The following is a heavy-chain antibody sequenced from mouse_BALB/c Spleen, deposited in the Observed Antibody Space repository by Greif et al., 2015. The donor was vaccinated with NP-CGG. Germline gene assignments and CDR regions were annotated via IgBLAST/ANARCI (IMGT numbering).Heavy chain of an antibody. CDR3: VRAQTGRAVGYFDY. J-gene: IGHJ2*01. CDR2: IWTGGGT. V-gene: IGHV2-9-2*01. D-gene: IGHD3-2*01. Sequence: VKLMESGPGLVAPSQSLSITCTVSGFSLTSYDISWIRQPPGKGLEWLGVIWTGGGTNYNSAFMSRLSISKDNSKSQVFLKRKGLETDDTAIYYCVRAQTGRAVGYFDYWGQGTTLTVSS. CDR1: GFSLTSYD.